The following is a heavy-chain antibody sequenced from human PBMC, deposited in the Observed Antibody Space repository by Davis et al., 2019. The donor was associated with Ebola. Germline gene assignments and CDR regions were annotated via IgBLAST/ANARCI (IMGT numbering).Heavy chain of an antibody. Sequence: PSETLSLTCTVSGGSISSGGYYWSWVRQAPGKGLEWVSSISSSSSYIYYADSVKGRFTISRDNAKNSLYLQMNSLRAEDTAVYYCARGIGWERPYYFDYWGQGTLVTVSS. CDR1: GGSISSGGYY. V-gene: IGHV3-21*01. D-gene: IGHD1-26*01. J-gene: IGHJ4*02. CDR2: ISSSSSYI. CDR3: ARGIGWERPYYFDY.